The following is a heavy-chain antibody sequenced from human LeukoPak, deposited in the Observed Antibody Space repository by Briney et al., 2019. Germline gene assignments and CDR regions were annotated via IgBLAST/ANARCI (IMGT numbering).Heavy chain of an antibody. CDR1: GGSISSGDYY. CDR3: ARVWATYYYDSSGYGFDP. Sequence: PSETLSLTCTVSGGSISSGDYYWGWIRQPPGKGLEWIGYIYYSGSTYYNPSLKSRVTISVDTSKNQFSLKLSSVTAADTAVYYCARVWATYYYDSSGYGFDPWGQGTLVTVSS. CDR2: IYYSGST. J-gene: IGHJ5*02. D-gene: IGHD3-22*01. V-gene: IGHV4-31*03.